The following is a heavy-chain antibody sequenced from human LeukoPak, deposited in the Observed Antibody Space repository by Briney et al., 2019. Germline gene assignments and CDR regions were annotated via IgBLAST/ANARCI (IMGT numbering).Heavy chain of an antibody. CDR1: GGSFSGYY. CDR2: INHSGST. D-gene: IGHD3-10*01. Sequence: SETLSLTCAVYGGSFSGYYWSWIRQPPGKGLEWIGEINHSGSTNYNPPLKSRVTISVDTSKNQFSLKLSSVTAADTAVYYCARATRTYYYGSGSYPFDYWGQGTLVTVSS. J-gene: IGHJ4*02. V-gene: IGHV4-34*01. CDR3: ARATRTYYYGSGSYPFDY.